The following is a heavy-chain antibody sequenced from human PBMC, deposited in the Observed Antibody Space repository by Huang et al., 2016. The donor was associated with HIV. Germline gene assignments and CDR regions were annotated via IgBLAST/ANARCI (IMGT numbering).Heavy chain of an antibody. CDR1: GFMFSTWG. J-gene: IGHJ4*02. D-gene: IGHD4-17*01. CDR2: ISNDGSRK. V-gene: IGHV3-30*18. Sequence: QVHLEESGGGVVQPGRPLRLSCTASGFMFSTWGIDWVRQAAGKRLEGVAGISNDGSRKYYVDAVKGRFTISRDNSKNMVYLQMNSLRPEDTAVYYCAKPSGDYEFFDFWGQGTVVTVSS. CDR3: AKPSGDYEFFDF.